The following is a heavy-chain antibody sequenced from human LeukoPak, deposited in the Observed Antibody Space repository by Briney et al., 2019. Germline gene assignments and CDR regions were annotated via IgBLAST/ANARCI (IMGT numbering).Heavy chain of an antibody. CDR1: GFTVSSNY. D-gene: IGHD1-26*01. V-gene: IGHV3-21*01. Sequence: GRSLRLSCAASGFTVSSNYMSWVRQAPGKGLEWVSSISSSSSYIYYADSVKGRFTISRDNAKNSLYLQMNSLRAEDTAVYYCAREPEWELPSYWGQGTLVTVSS. CDR2: ISSSSSYI. CDR3: AREPEWELPSY. J-gene: IGHJ4*02.